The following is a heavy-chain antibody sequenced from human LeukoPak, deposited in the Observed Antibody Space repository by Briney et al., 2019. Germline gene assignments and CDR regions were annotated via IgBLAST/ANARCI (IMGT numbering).Heavy chain of an antibody. CDR3: ARVSRNSEAFDI. CDR2: ISSSSSYM. J-gene: IGHJ3*02. CDR1: GFTFSSYS. Sequence: GGSLRLSCAASGFTFSSYSMNWVRQAPGEGLEWVSSISSSSSYMYYADSVKGRFTLSRDNAKNSLYLQMDSLRAEDTAVYYCARVSRNSEAFDIWGQGTMVTVSS. V-gene: IGHV3-21*03. D-gene: IGHD1-7*01.